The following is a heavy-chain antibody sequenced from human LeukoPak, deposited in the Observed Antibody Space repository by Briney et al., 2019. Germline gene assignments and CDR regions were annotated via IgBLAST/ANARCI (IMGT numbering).Heavy chain of an antibody. Sequence: PSETLSLTCTVSGGSISSYYWSWIRQPPGKGLEWIGYIYYTWSTNYNPSLKSRVTISVDTSKNQFSLKLSSVTAADTAVYYCARDPGGYSYASWDYYYYGMDVWGKGTTVTVSS. D-gene: IGHD5-18*01. CDR1: GGSISSYY. V-gene: IGHV4-59*01. J-gene: IGHJ6*04. CDR2: IYYTWST. CDR3: ARDPGGYSYASWDYYYYGMDV.